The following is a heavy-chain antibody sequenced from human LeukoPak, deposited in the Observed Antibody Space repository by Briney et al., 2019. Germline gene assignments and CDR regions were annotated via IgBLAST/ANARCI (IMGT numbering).Heavy chain of an antibody. CDR3: AKNPYEYYFDY. D-gene: IGHD5-12*01. Sequence: ASVKVSCKASGYTLTGYYMHWVRLAPGQPLEWMGWINPSSGDTNYAQKFQGRVTMTRDTSISTAYMELSRLRSDDTAVYYCAKNPYEYYFDYWGQGTLVTVSS. V-gene: IGHV1-2*02. CDR2: INPSSGDT. J-gene: IGHJ4*02. CDR1: GYTLTGYY.